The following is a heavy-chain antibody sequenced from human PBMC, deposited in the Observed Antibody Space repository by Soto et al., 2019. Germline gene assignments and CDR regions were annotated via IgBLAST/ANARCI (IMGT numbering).Heavy chain of an antibody. Sequence: TLSLTCTVSGGSISSTSYYWGWIRQPPGKALEWLALIYGDDDKIYSPSLRTRLTISKDTSKNQVVLTMTNMDPVDTATYYCAHRRDSYSYSIFDYWGQGALVTVSS. V-gene: IGHV2-5*02. J-gene: IGHJ4*02. CDR2: IYGDDDK. CDR3: AHRRDSYSYSIFDY. CDR1: GGSISSTSYY. D-gene: IGHD5-18*01.